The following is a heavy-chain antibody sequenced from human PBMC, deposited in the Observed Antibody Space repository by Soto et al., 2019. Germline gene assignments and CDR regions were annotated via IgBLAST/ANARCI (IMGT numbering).Heavy chain of an antibody. Sequence: SEILSLTCAVSGASISSAFWWTWVRQAPGKGLEWIGEIYHVGSTKYNPSLKSRVTISVDKSNNQFSLELRSVTAADTAVYYCARQMFIGGMDVWGQGTTVTVSS. CDR1: GASISSAFW. CDR3: ARQMFIGGMDV. V-gene: IGHV4-4*02. CDR2: IYHVGST. J-gene: IGHJ6*02. D-gene: IGHD2-15*01.